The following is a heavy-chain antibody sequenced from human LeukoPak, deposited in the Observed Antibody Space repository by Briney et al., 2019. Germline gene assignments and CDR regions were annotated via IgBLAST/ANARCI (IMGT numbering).Heavy chain of an antibody. D-gene: IGHD6-6*01. CDR3: AKGTGYSSSPFDY. V-gene: IGHV3-9*01. J-gene: IGHJ4*02. CDR1: GFTFDDYA. Sequence: PGRSLRLSCTASGFTFDDYAMHWVRQAPGKGLEWASGISWNSGIIDYADSVKGRFTISRDNAKNSLYMQMNSVRPEDTALYYCAKGTGYSSSPFDYWGQGTLVTVSS. CDR2: ISWNSGII.